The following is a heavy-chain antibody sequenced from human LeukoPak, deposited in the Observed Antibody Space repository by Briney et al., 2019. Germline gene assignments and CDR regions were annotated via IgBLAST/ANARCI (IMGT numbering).Heavy chain of an antibody. V-gene: IGHV4-31*03. J-gene: IGHJ4*02. CDR2: INHSGST. Sequence: SETLSLTCTVSGGSISSGGYYWSWIRQHPGKGLEWIGEINHSGSTNYNPSLKSRVTISVDTSKNQFSLKLSSVTAADTAVYYCARGSIRFLEWLYYFDYWGQGTLVTVSS. D-gene: IGHD3-3*01. CDR1: GGSISSGGYY. CDR3: ARGSIRFLEWLYYFDY.